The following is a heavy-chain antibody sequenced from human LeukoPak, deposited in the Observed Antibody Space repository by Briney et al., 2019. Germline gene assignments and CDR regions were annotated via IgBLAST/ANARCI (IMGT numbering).Heavy chain of an antibody. J-gene: IGHJ5*02. D-gene: IGHD1-7*01. V-gene: IGHV1-69*05. CDR1: GGTFSSYA. CDR3: ARSTARGITGTTNWFDP. Sequence: SVKVSCKASGGTFSSYAISWVRQAPGQGLEWMGGIIPIFGTANYAQKFQGRVTITTDESTSTAYMELSSLRSEDTAVYYCARSTARGITGTTNWFDPWGQGTLVTVSS. CDR2: IIPIFGTA.